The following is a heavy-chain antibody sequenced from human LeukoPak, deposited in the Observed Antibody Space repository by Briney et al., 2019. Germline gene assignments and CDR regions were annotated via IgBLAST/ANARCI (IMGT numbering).Heavy chain of an antibody. CDR2: IYASGTT. Sequence: SETLSLTCTVSGGSMSSCCWSWIRQPAGKELEWLGRIYASGTTNYNPSLKSRVTMSVDTSKNQFSLKLSSVTAADTAMYYCARTLVGTSVVAFDMWGQGTMVTVSS. J-gene: IGHJ3*02. V-gene: IGHV4-4*07. D-gene: IGHD6-19*01. CDR1: GGSMSSCC. CDR3: ARTLVGTSVVAFDM.